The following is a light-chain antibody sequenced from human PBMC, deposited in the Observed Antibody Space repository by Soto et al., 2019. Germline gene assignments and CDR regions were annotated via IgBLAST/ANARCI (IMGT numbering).Light chain of an antibody. V-gene: IGLV1-44*01. CDR2: IND. J-gene: IGLJ1*01. CDR1: SSNIGDNP. Sequence: QLVLTQPPSASGTPGQRVTISCSGSSSNIGDNPVNWYQQVPGAAPKLLIYINDQRPSGVPDRFSGSKSGTSASLAISGLHPEDEADYYCAAWDDSLNALFGTGTKLTVL. CDR3: AAWDDSLNAL.